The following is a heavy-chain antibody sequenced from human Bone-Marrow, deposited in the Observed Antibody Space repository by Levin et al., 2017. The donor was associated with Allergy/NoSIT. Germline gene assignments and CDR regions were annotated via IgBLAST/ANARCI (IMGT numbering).Heavy chain of an antibody. CDR2: INHSGST. V-gene: IGHV4-34*01. J-gene: IGHJ6*02. CDR3: AREPSYCSSTSCHKGGFGTYYYYGMDG. Sequence: PGGSLRLSCAVYGGSFSGYYWSWIRQPPGKGLEWIGEINHSGSTNYNPSLKSRVTISVDTSKNQFSLKLSSVTAADTAVYYCAREPSYCSSTSCHKGGFGTYYYYGMDGWGQGTTVTVSS. CDR1: GGSFSGYY. D-gene: IGHD2-2*01.